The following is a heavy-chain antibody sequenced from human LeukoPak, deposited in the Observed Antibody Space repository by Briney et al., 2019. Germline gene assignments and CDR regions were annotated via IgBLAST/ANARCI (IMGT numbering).Heavy chain of an antibody. D-gene: IGHD1-20*01. CDR2: ISSSSSYI. J-gene: IGHJ3*02. V-gene: IGHV3-21*01. CDR1: GFTFSSYS. Sequence: PGGSLRLSCAASGFTFSSYSMNWVRQAPGKGLEWVSSISSSSSYIYYADSVKGRFTISRDNAKNSLYLQMNSLRAEDTAVYYCASSNWYTGNAFDIWGQGTMVTVSS. CDR3: ASSNWYTGNAFDI.